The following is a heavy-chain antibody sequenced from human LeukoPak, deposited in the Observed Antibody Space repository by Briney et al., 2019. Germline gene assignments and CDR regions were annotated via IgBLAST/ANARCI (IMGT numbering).Heavy chain of an antibody. CDR3: ARLMTLVRGGLKRLPRSCGMDV. J-gene: IGHJ6*02. D-gene: IGHD3-10*01. CDR2: IYPGDSDT. V-gene: IGHV5-51*01. Sequence: GESLKISCKGSGGSSRYRFSTYWIGWVRQMPGKDLEWMGAIYPGDSDTTYTPSLQGQVTISADKSATTAYLQWNSLKASDTAIYYCARLMTLVRGGLKRLPRSCGMDVWGQGTTVTVS. CDR1: GGSSRYRFSTYW.